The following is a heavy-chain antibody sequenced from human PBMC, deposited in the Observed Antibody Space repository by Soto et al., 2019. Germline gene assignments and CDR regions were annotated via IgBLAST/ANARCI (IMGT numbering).Heavy chain of an antibody. Sequence: QITLKESGPTLVKPTQTLTLTCTFSGFSLSTSGVGVGWIRQPPGKALEWLALIFWNDDKRYNPSLKRRFTITKDTSNNQVVFTMPNMDPVDTATYYCADVTVAGTVGYFQHWGQGTLVTVSS. CDR2: IFWNDDK. J-gene: IGHJ1*01. V-gene: IGHV2-5*01. CDR3: ADVTVAGTVGYFQH. D-gene: IGHD6-19*01. CDR1: GFSLSTSGVG.